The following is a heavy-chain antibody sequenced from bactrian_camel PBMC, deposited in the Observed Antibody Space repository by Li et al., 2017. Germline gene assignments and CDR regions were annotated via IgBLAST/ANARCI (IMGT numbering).Heavy chain of an antibody. Sequence: HVQLVESGGGSVQAGGSLRLSCLFSKDIYSSNCMAWFRQIPGKEREGVAAIYTGDSSTYYADSVKGRFTVSQDKVDDTVYLQMNNLKPEDTAMYYCAAGNTVLELPGNEGYCPPTLRGQGTQVTVS. D-gene: IGHD3*01. CDR3: AAGNTVLELPGNEGYCPPTL. CDR1: KDIYSSNC. J-gene: IGHJ4*01. CDR2: IYTGDSST. V-gene: IGHV3S1*01.